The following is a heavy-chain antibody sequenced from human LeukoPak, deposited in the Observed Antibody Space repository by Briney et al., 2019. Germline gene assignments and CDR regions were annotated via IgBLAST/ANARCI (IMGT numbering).Heavy chain of an antibody. CDR3: ARAHSSGWSRFDY. J-gene: IGHJ4*02. CDR1: GGSISSSNW. V-gene: IGHV4-4*02. Sequence: PSETLSLTCAVSGGSISSSNWWSWVRQPPGKGLEWIGEIYHSESTNYNPSLKSRVTISVDKSKNQFSLKLSSVTAADTAVYYCARAHSSGWSRFDYWGQGTLVTVSS. D-gene: IGHD6-19*01. CDR2: IYHSEST.